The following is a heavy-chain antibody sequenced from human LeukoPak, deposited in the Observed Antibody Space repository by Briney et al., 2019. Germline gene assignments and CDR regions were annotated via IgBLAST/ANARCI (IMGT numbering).Heavy chain of an antibody. V-gene: IGHV1-18*04. J-gene: IGHJ5*02. CDR2: ISAYNGNT. Sequence: ASVKVSCKASGYTFTSYGISWVRQAPGQGLEWMGRISAYNGNTDYAQKLQGRVTMTTDTSTSTAYMELRSLRSDDTAVYYCARDGYGSGSYLWWFDPWGQGTLVTVSS. CDR3: ARDGYGSGSYLWWFDP. CDR1: GYTFTSYG. D-gene: IGHD3-10*01.